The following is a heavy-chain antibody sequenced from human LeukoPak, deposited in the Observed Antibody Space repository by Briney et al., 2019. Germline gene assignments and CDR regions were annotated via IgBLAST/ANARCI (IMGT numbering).Heavy chain of an antibody. Sequence: GRSLRLSCAASGFTFSSYAMHWVRQAPGKGLEWVAVISYDGSNKYYADSVKGRFTISRDNSKNTLYLQMNSLRAEDTAVYYCAKDEGRSDRYGPGSYPPYWGQGTLVTVSS. D-gene: IGHD3-10*01. CDR1: GFTFSSYA. V-gene: IGHV3-30*04. J-gene: IGHJ4*02. CDR3: AKDEGRSDRYGPGSYPPY. CDR2: ISYDGSNK.